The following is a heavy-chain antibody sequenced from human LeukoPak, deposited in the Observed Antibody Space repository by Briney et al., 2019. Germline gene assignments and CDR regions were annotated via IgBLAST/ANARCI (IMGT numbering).Heavy chain of an antibody. J-gene: IGHJ4*02. CDR3: ARDRSMVRGVLAF. CDR2: INPDSGGT. D-gene: IGHD3-10*01. CDR1: GYTFTGYY. Sequence: ASVKVSCKASGYTFTGYYIHWVRQAPGPGLEWMGWINPDSGGTNYAQNFKGRVTMTRDTSISTAYMELSRLRSDDTAVYYCARDRSMVRGVLAFWGQGTLVTVSS. V-gene: IGHV1-2*02.